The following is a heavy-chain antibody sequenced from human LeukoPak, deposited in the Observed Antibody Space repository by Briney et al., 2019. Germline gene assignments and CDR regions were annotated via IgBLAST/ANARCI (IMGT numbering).Heavy chain of an antibody. CDR3: ARDSGRFDVFDI. CDR2: IYSDGRT. V-gene: IGHV3-53*01. Sequence: PGGSLRLSCSASGFTVSTNYMSWVRQAPAKGLEWVSVIYSDGRTYYADSVKGRFTISRDNSKNTLYLQLNSLRAEGTAVYYCARDSGRFDVFDIWGQGTMVTVSS. J-gene: IGHJ3*02. D-gene: IGHD3-10*01. CDR1: GFTVSTNY.